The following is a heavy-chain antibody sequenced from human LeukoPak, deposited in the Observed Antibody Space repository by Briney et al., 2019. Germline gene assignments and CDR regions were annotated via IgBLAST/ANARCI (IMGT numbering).Heavy chain of an antibody. CDR1: GGSISSSSYY. J-gene: IGHJ6*03. Sequence: ETLSLTCTVSGGSISSSSYYWGWVRQAPGKGLEWVSYISSTSRTIHYADSVKGRFTISRDNAKNSLYLQMNSLRAEDTAVYYCARDSQPVVVAATLDYYSYMDVWGKGTTVTVSS. D-gene: IGHD2-15*01. V-gene: IGHV3-48*04. CDR3: ARDSQPVVVAATLDYYSYMDV. CDR2: ISSTSRTI.